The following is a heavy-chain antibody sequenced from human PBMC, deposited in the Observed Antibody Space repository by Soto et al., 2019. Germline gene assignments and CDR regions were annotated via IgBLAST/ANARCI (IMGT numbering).Heavy chain of an antibody. CDR2: ISDTGGST. CDR3: VKGSRGEYYYYYNGVDV. Sequence: GGSLRLSCAVSGFNFNNFAMHWVRQAPGTGLEYVSSISDTGGSTFHADSVKGRFIISRDNSKGTLFLQMSSLRVEDTAVYYCVKGSRGEYYYYYNGVDVWGQGTKVTVSS. CDR1: GFNFNNFA. D-gene: IGHD3-16*01. J-gene: IGHJ6*02. V-gene: IGHV3-64D*06.